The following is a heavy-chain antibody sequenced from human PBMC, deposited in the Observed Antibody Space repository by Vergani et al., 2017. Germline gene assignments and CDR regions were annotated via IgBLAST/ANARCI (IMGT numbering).Heavy chain of an antibody. Sequence: VQLVESGGGLVKPGGSLRLSCAASGFTFSSYSMNWVRQAPGKGLEWVSSISSSSSYIYYADSVKGRFTISRDNAKNSLYLQMNSLRAEDTAVYYCARGAYYYDSSGTGGIDPWGQGTLVTVSS. D-gene: IGHD3-22*01. CDR3: ARGAYYYDSSGTGGIDP. CDR1: GFTFSSYS. J-gene: IGHJ5*02. CDR2: ISSSSSYI. V-gene: IGHV3-21*01.